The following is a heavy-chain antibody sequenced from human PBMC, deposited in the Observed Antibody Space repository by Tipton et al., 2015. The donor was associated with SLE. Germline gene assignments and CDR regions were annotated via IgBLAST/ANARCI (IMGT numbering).Heavy chain of an antibody. CDR2: ITTSGRPM. CDR3: ARYAVAGKFDY. CDR1: GFTVSSNY. J-gene: IGHJ4*02. Sequence: SLRLSCAASGFTVSSNYMSWVRQAPGKGLEWLSYITTSGRPMYYADSVKGRFTISRDNAKNSLYLQINSLRAEDTALYYCARYAVAGKFDYWGQGTLVSVSS. V-gene: IGHV3-11*04. D-gene: IGHD6-19*01.